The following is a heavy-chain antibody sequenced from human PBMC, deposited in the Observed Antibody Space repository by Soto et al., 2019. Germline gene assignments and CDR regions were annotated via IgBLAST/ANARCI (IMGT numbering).Heavy chain of an antibody. CDR2: IYYSGAT. CDR1: GASISGNY. D-gene: IGHD1-26*01. V-gene: IGHV4-59*01. Sequence: SETLSLTCNVSGASISGNYWSWIRQPPGKGLEWIGYIYYSGATNYNPSLESRVTISVDTPKSQFSLKLTSVTPADTAVYYCEKAGSYSGSSARVDYWGQGILVTVYS. J-gene: IGHJ4*02. CDR3: EKAGSYSGSSARVDY.